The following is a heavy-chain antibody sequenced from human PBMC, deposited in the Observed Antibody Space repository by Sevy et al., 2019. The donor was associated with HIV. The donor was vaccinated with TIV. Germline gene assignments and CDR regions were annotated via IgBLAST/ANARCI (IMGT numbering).Heavy chain of an antibody. V-gene: IGHV3-21*06. Sequence: GGSLRLSCTTSGFMFNLYSFNWVRQAPGKGLEWISFISSTGKYQFYADSVKGRFTMSRGTATNSVYLQIDSLRADDTAVYYCARDSDTYTALANCYGMDVWGQGTTVTVSS. D-gene: IGHD5-18*01. CDR2: ISSTGKYQ. CDR3: ARDSDTYTALANCYGMDV. CDR1: GFMFNLYS. J-gene: IGHJ6*01.